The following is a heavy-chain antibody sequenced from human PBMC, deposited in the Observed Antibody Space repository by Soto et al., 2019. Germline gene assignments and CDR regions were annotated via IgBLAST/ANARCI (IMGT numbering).Heavy chain of an antibody. D-gene: IGHD2-15*01. CDR1: GYSFTSYW. J-gene: IGHJ3*02. V-gene: IGHV5-51*01. CDR2: IYPGDSDT. Sequence: GESLKISCKGSGYSFTSYWIGWVRQMPGKGLEWMGIIYPGDSDTRYSPSFQGQVTISADKSISTAYLQWSSLKASDTAMYYCARRYCSGGSCFAFDIWGKGKMVTVSS. CDR3: ARRYCSGGSCFAFDI.